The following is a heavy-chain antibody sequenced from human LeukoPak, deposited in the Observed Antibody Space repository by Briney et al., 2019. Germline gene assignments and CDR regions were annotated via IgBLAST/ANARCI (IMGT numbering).Heavy chain of an antibody. CDR2: IYYSGST. J-gene: IGHJ5*02. CDR1: GGSISSSNYY. Sequence: SETLSLTCTVSGGSISSSNYYWGWFRQPPGKGLEGIGSIYYSGSTYYNPSLKTRVTISVNTSKNQFSLNLSSVTAADRAVYYCARVEKYTTSGPTDPCGQGSLVTVYS. V-gene: IGHV4-39*07. CDR3: ARVEKYTTSGPTDP. D-gene: IGHD6-13*01.